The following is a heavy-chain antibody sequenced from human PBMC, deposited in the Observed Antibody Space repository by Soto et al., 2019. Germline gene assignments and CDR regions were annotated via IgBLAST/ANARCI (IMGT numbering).Heavy chain of an antibody. Sequence: ASVKVSCKASGYTFTSYGISWARQAPGQGLEWMGWISAYNGNTNYAQKLQGRVTMTTDTSTSTAYMELRSLRSDDTAVYYCARDASTYYYDSSGYVSAFDIWGQGTMVTVSS. V-gene: IGHV1-18*01. CDR2: ISAYNGNT. J-gene: IGHJ3*02. CDR1: GYTFTSYG. CDR3: ARDASTYYYDSSGYVSAFDI. D-gene: IGHD3-22*01.